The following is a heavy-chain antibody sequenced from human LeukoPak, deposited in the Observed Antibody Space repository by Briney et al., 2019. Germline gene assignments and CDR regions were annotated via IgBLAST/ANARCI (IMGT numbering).Heavy chain of an antibody. V-gene: IGHV3-23*01. CDR1: GFTFSDCA. D-gene: IGHD1-26*01. Sequence: PGGSLRLSCAASGFTFSDCAMSWVRQAPGKGLEWVSTISGSGGSTYYADSVKGRFTISRDNSKNTLYLQMKSLRAEDTAMYYCAKRRHVWELPPSSDWGQGTLVTVSS. CDR3: AKRRHVWELPPSSD. J-gene: IGHJ4*02. CDR2: ISGSGGST.